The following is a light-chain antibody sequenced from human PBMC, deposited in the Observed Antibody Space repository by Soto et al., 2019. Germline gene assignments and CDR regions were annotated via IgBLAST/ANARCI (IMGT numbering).Light chain of an antibody. J-gene: IGKJ4*01. Sequence: DIVLTQSPATLSLSPGERATLSCRASQSISNYLGWYQQKPGQAPRLLIFDASNRATGIPTRFSGSGSGTDFTLTISNLEPEDFAVYYCQQYIRWPLTFGGGTKVDIK. CDR2: DAS. CDR1: QSISNY. V-gene: IGKV3-11*01. CDR3: QQYIRWPLT.